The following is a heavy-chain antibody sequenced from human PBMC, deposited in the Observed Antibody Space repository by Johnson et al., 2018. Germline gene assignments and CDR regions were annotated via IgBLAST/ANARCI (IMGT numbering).Heavy chain of an antibody. V-gene: IGHV3-20*01. CDR1: GFTFDDYG. J-gene: IGHJ6*02. CDR3: ARGLGNTPKRYGMDV. D-gene: IGHD1-26*01. Sequence: EVQLVESGGGVVRPGGSLRLSCAASGFTFDDYGMSWVRQAPGKGLEWVPGINWNGGSTGYADSVKGRFTISRDNAKNSRYRKMNSLRAEDTAWDHWARGLGNTPKRYGMDVWGQGTTVTVSS. CDR2: INWNGGST.